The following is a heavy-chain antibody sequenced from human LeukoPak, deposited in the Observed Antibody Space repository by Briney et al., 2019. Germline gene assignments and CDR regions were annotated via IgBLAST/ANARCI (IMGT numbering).Heavy chain of an antibody. V-gene: IGHV4-39*01. J-gene: IGHJ4*02. CDR3: ARRPRAVAGAFDY. Sequence: PSETLSLTCTVSGGSISSSSYYWGWIRQPPGKGLEWIGSIYYSGSTYYNPSLKSRVTISVDTSKNQFSLKLSSVTAAYTAVYYCARRPRAVAGAFDYWGQGTLVTVSS. CDR1: GGSISSSSYY. D-gene: IGHD6-19*01. CDR2: IYYSGST.